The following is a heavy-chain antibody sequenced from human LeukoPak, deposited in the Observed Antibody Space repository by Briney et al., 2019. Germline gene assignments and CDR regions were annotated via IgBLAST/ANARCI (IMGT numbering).Heavy chain of an antibody. J-gene: IGHJ6*03. CDR2: ISQGGRT. CDR1: GGSFSGYD. Sequence: PSETLSLTCAVYGGSFSGYDWSWIRQPPGKGLEWIGEISQGGRTNYNPSLKSRVNMSVDTSKNQFSLRLSSVTAADTAVYYCARDWGVSARPGYMDVWGKGTTVTVSS. V-gene: IGHV4-34*01. CDR3: ARDWGVSARPGYMDV. D-gene: IGHD6-6*01.